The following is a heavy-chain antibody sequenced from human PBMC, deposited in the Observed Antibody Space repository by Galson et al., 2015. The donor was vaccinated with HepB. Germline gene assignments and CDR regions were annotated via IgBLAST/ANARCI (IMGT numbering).Heavy chain of an antibody. CDR1: GGTFSSYA. Sequence: SVKVSCKASGGTFSSYAISWVRQAPGQGLEWMGGIIPIFGTANYAQKFQGRVTITADESTSTAYMELSSLRSEDTAVYYCRIYCSGGSCYSYYYYMDVWGKGTTVTVSS. CDR2: IIPIFGTA. J-gene: IGHJ6*03. D-gene: IGHD2-15*01. V-gene: IGHV1-69*13. CDR3: RIYCSGGSCYSYYYYMDV.